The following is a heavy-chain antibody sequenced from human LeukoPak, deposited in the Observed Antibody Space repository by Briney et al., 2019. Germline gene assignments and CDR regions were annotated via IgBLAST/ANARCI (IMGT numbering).Heavy chain of an antibody. V-gene: IGHV3-30*18. CDR2: ISYDGSNR. CDR3: AKGSMGRCSGNSCYSVY. Sequence: GGSLRLSCAASGLTFSSYAMSWVRQAPGKGLEWVAVISYDGSNRYYADSVKGRVTISRDNSKSTLYLQMNSLRVEDTAVYYCAKGSMGRCSGNSCYSVYWGQGTLVTVSS. J-gene: IGHJ4*02. D-gene: IGHD5-12*01. CDR1: GLTFSSYA.